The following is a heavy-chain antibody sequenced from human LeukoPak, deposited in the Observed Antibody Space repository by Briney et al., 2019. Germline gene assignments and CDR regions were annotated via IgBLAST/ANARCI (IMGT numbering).Heavy chain of an antibody. Sequence: SETLSLTCTVSGGSISSGDYYWSWIRQPPGKGLEWIGYIYYSGSTYYNPSLKSRVTISVDTSKNQFSLKLSSVTAADTAVYYCARHRGTYYDILTGYSSPHYFDYWGQGTLVTVSS. J-gene: IGHJ4*02. D-gene: IGHD3-9*01. CDR2: IYYSGST. CDR3: ARHRGTYYDILTGYSSPHYFDY. CDR1: GGSISSGDYY. V-gene: IGHV4-30-4*01.